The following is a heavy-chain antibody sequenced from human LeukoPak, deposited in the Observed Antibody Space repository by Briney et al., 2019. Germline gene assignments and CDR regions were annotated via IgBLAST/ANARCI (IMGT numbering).Heavy chain of an antibody. J-gene: IGHJ4*02. Sequence: SETLSLTCTVSGYSISSGYYWGWIRPPPGKGLEWIGSIYYSGSTYYNPSLKSRVTISVDTSKNQFSLKLSSVTAADTAVYYCARETIVVVAATTQPFDYWGQGTLVTVSS. D-gene: IGHD2-15*01. CDR3: ARETIVVVAATTQPFDY. CDR1: GYSISSGYY. CDR2: IYYSGST. V-gene: IGHV4-38-2*02.